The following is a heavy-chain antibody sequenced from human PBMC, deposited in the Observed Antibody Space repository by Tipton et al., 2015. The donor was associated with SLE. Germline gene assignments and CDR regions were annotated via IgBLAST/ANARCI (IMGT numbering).Heavy chain of an antibody. Sequence: TLSLTCDVYGGSFSDYYWMWIRQPPGKGLEWIGEINHSGSTICNPSLKSRVTISVDTSKNQFSLKLSSVTAADTAVYYCARDFKGIVADYFDYWGQGTLVTVSS. CDR2: INHSGST. D-gene: IGHD1-26*01. CDR3: ARDFKGIVADYFDY. J-gene: IGHJ4*02. CDR1: GGSFSDYY. V-gene: IGHV4-34*01.